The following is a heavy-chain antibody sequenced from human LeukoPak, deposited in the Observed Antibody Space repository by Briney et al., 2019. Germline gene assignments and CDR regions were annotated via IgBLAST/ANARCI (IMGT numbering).Heavy chain of an antibody. V-gene: IGHV3-21*01. J-gene: IGHJ4*02. D-gene: IGHD3-10*01. Sequence: GGSLRSSGQPSGFTLSSYSINWSGQAPGKGRDWGSTISTSSSYIYYADSVKGRFTISRDNAKDSVYLQMNSLRAEDTAVYYCARAHGSGSSLFDYWGQGTLVTVSS. CDR1: GFTLSSYS. CDR2: ISTSSSYI. CDR3: ARAHGSGSSLFDY.